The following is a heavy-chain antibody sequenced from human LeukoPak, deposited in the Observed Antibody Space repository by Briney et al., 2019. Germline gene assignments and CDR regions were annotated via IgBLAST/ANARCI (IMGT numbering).Heavy chain of an antibody. D-gene: IGHD1-1*01. J-gene: IGHJ5*02. CDR2: IDSGRSTT. Sequence: GGSLRLSCAASGFTFSSYSMSWVRQAPGKGLEWVSCIDSGRSTTYYADSVKGRFTISRDNSNNTVHLQMNSLRPDDSALYYCAREDNPLWFDPWGQGTLVTVSS. CDR3: AREDNPLWFDP. CDR1: GFTFSSYS. V-gene: IGHV3-48*04.